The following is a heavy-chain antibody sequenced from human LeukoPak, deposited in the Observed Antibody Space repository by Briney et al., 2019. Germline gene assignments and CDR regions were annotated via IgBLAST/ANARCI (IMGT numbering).Heavy chain of an antibody. V-gene: IGHV4-34*01. J-gene: IGHJ4*02. CDR3: ARKRYSYGPNPDFDY. CDR2: INHSGST. D-gene: IGHD5-18*01. CDR1: GGSFSGYH. Sequence: SETLSLTCAVYGGSFSGYHWSWIRQPPGKGLEWIGEINHSGSTNYNPSLKSRVTISVDTSKNQFSLELSSVTAADTAVYYCARKRYSYGPNPDFDYWGQGTLVTVSS.